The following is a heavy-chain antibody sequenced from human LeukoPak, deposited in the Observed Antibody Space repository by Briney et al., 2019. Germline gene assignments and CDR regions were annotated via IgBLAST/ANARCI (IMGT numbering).Heavy chain of an antibody. J-gene: IGHJ4*02. CDR3: ARDDVGALDY. Sequence: PGGSLRLSCAASGITFSAYWMAWVRQAPGKGLEWVANMKQDGREKHYVDSVKGRFTISRDNARNSLYLQMNSLRAEDSAVYYCARDDVGALDYWGQGTLVTVSS. CDR1: GITFSAYW. CDR2: MKQDGREK. V-gene: IGHV3-7*01. D-gene: IGHD3-16*01.